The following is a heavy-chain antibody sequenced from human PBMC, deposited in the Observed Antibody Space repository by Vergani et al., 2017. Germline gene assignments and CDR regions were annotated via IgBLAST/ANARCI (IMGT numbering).Heavy chain of an antibody. CDR1: GYTFTGYY. CDR2: INPNSGGT. CDR3: ARAHYYYGSGSYTPFDY. D-gene: IGHD3-10*01. V-gene: IGHV1-2*02. Sequence: QVQLVESGAEVKKPGASVKVSCKASGYTFTGYYMHWVRQAPGQGLEWMGWINPNSGGTNYAQKFQGRVTMTRDTSISTAYMELSRLRSDDTAVYYCARAHYYYGSGSYTPFDYWGQGTLVTVSS. J-gene: IGHJ4*02.